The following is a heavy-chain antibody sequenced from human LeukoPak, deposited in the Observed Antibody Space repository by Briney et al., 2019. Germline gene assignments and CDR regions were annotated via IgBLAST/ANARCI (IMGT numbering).Heavy chain of an antibody. J-gene: IGHJ4*02. CDR3: ARAYRGGFDY. CDR1: GGSFSGYY. V-gene: IGHV4-34*09. Sequence: SETLSLTCAVYGGSFSGYYWSWIRQPPGKGLEWIGEINHSGSTYYNPSLKSRVTISVDTSKNQFSLKLSSVTAADTAVYYCARAYRGGFDYWGQGTLVTVSS. CDR2: INHSGST. D-gene: IGHD3-10*01.